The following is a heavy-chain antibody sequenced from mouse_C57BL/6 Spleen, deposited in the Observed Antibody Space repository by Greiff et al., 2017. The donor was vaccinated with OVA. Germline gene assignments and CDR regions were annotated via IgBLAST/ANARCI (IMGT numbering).Heavy chain of an antibody. V-gene: IGHV5-9*01. D-gene: IGHD1-1*01. CDR2: ISGGGGNT. CDR3: ARHDYYGSSYFAY. CDR1: GFTFSSYT. Sequence: EVNVVESGGGLVKPGGSLKLSCAASGFTFSSYTMSWVRQTPEKRLEWVATISGGGGNTYYPDSVKGRFTISRDNAKNTLYLQMSSLRSEDTALYYCARHDYYGSSYFAYWGQGTLVTVSA. J-gene: IGHJ3*01.